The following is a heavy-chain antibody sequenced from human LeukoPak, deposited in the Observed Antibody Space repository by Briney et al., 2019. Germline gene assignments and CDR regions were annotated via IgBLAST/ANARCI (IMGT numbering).Heavy chain of an antibody. CDR1: GGSISSSSYY. CDR2: FYYSGST. D-gene: IGHD1-26*01. V-gene: IGHV4-39*02. Sequence: SETLSLTCTVSGGSISSSSYYWGWLRQPPGMGLEWIGSFYYSGSTYYNPSLKSRVAISVDTSKNQFSLKLSSVTAADTAVYYCARDGVSGSYVSGQFDYWGQETLVTVS. CDR3: ARDGVSGSYVSGQFDY. J-gene: IGHJ4*02.